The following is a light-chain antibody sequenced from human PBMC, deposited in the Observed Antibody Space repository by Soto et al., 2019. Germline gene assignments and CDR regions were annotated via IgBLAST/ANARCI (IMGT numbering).Light chain of an antibody. CDR3: QQCNNWPLT. CDR1: QSVNTN. CDR2: GAS. V-gene: IGKV3-15*01. Sequence: EIVMTQSPATLSVSPGDRATLSCRASQSVNTNLAWFQQKPGQAPRLLIYGASTRAAGVPARFSGSASGTEFTLTLSSRQSEDFAVYYCQQCNNWPLTFGGGTRVEIK. J-gene: IGKJ4*01.